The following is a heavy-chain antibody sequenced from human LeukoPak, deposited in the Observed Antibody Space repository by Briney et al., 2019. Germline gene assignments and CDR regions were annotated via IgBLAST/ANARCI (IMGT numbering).Heavy chain of an antibody. V-gene: IGHV4-31*03. Sequence: SETLSLTCTVSGGSISSGLYYWTWIRQHPGKGLEYIGYIYYSGSTYYNPSLERRLTMSLGTSKKQFSLKLNSVTAADTAVYYCARGRFDSSGYRYFDSWGQGTLVTVSS. D-gene: IGHD3-22*01. CDR3: ARGRFDSSGYRYFDS. CDR1: GGSISSGLYY. J-gene: IGHJ4*02. CDR2: IYYSGST.